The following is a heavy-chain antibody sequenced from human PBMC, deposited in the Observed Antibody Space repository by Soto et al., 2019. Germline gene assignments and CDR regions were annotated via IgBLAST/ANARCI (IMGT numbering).Heavy chain of an antibody. CDR1: GFTFSSYG. D-gene: IGHD2-15*01. CDR3: AKDLGSHGSGDRPGLDV. V-gene: IGHV3-30*18. CDR2: ISYDGSNK. Sequence: QVQVVESGGGVVQPGRSLRLSCAGSGFTFSSYGMHWVRQAPGKGLERVAVISYDGSNKYYAESVKGRFTISRDNSKNTLNLQLNGLIAEDTAVYYCAKDLGSHGSGDRPGLDVWGRGTTVTVSS. J-gene: IGHJ6*02.